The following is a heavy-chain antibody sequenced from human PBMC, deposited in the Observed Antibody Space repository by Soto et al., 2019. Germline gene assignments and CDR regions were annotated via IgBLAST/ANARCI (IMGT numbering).Heavy chain of an antibody. CDR3: ASYSSGWYDYYYYYMDV. V-gene: IGHV1-46*03. Sequence: ASVKVSCKASGSTFTSYYMHCVRQAPGEGLEWMGIINPSGGSTSYAQKFQGRVTMTRDTSTSTVYMELSSLRSEDTAVYYCASYSSGWYDYYYYYMDVWGQGTTVTVS. CDR2: INPSGGST. J-gene: IGHJ6*03. D-gene: IGHD6-19*01. CDR1: GSTFTSYY.